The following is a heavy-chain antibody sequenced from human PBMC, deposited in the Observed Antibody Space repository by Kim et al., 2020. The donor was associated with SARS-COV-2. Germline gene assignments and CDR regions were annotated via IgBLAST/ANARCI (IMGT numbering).Heavy chain of an antibody. Sequence: YNPSLKRRVTISIDTSKNQFSLKLSSVTAADTAVYYCARLIFLEMGCVDYWGQGTLVTVSS. D-gene: IGHD3-3*01. CDR3: ARLIFLEMGCVDY. V-gene: IGHV4-39*01. J-gene: IGHJ4*02.